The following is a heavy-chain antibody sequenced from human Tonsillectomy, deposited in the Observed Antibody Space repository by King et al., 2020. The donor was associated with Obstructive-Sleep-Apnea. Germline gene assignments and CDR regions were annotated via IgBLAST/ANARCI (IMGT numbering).Heavy chain of an antibody. CDR3: ARFTFGGVIVISAFDI. Sequence: VQLQESGPGLVKPSQTLSLTCTVSGGSISSGDYYWSWIRQPPGKGLEWIGYIYYSGSTYYNPSLKSRVTISVDTSKNQCSLKLSSVTAADTAVYYCARFTFGGVIVISAFDIWGQGTMVTVSS. D-gene: IGHD3-16*02. V-gene: IGHV4-30-4*01. CDR2: IYYSGST. CDR1: GGSISSGDYY. J-gene: IGHJ3*02.